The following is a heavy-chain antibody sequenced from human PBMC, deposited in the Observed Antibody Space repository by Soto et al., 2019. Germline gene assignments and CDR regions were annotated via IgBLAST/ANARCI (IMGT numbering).Heavy chain of an antibody. CDR1: GFTFTKAW. CDR2: RKSRADGGTK. D-gene: IGHD6-19*01. J-gene: IGHJ4*02. Sequence: PGGSLRLSCAASGFTFTKAWMTWVRQTPGKGLEGVGRRKSRADGGTKDYAASVKDRFIISRDDSNDTLYLHMNRLKTDDTAVYYCTTASQWLPPYSWGQGALVTVSS. V-gene: IGHV3-15*01. CDR3: TTASQWLPPYS.